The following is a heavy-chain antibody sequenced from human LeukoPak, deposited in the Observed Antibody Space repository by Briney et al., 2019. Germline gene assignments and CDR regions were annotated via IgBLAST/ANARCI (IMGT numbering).Heavy chain of an antibody. CDR3: ARHFAYSSSSYFDY. CDR1: GGSISNYY. D-gene: IGHD6-6*01. Sequence: PSETLSLTCTVSGGSISNYYWSWIRQPPGKGLEWIGYVYYTGSTNYNPSLKSRVSMFEDKSKNQFSLRLYSVTVADTAVYYCARHFAYSSSSYFDYWGQGSLVTVSS. J-gene: IGHJ4*02. CDR2: VYYTGST. V-gene: IGHV4-59*08.